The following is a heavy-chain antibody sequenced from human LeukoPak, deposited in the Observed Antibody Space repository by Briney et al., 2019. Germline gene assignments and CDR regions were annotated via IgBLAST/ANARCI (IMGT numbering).Heavy chain of an antibody. V-gene: IGHV3-53*01. J-gene: IGHJ1*01. CDR3: ATDGPGRYFQH. CDR1: RFSVTTNY. Sequence: GGSLRLSCAASRFSVTTNYMSWVRQAPGKGLEWVSVIFSGGDTHDADSVKGRFTVSRDNSINTVYLLMKKLRAEDTAVYYCATDGPGRYFQHWGQGTLVIVSS. D-gene: IGHD1-14*01. CDR2: IFSGGDT.